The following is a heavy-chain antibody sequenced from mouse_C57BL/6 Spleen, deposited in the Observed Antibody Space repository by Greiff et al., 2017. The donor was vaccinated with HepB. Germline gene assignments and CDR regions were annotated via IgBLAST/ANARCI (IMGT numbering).Heavy chain of an antibody. CDR3: ANYDSFAY. Sequence: QLQQPGAELVKPGASVKLSCKASGYTFTSYWMQWVKQRPGQGLEWIGEIDPSDSYTNYNQKFKGKATLTVDTSSSTAYMQLSSLTSEDSAVYYCANYDSFAYWGQGTLVTVSA. V-gene: IGHV1-50*01. J-gene: IGHJ3*01. CDR2: IDPSDSYT. CDR1: GYTFTSYW. D-gene: IGHD2-4*01.